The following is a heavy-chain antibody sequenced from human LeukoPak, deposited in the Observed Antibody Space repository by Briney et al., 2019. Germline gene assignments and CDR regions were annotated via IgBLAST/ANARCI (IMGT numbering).Heavy chain of an antibody. V-gene: IGHV4-59*01. CDR2: IYYSGST. D-gene: IGHD3-22*01. J-gene: IGHJ3*02. Sequence: SETLSLTCTVSGGSISSYYWSWIRQPPGKGLEWIGYIYYSGSTNYNPSLKSRVTISVDTSKNQFSLKLSSVTAAGTAVYYCARSTYYYDSSGYYGVGAFDIWGQGTMVTVSS. CDR3: ARSTYYYDSSGYYGVGAFDI. CDR1: GGSISSYY.